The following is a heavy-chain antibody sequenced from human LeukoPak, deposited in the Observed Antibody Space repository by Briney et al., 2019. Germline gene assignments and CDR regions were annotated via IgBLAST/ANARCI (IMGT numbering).Heavy chain of an antibody. CDR3: ARRAKVGAENAFDI. Sequence: SETLSLTCTVSGGSISSGSYYWSWIRQPAGKGLEWIGRIYTSGSTNYNPSLKSRVTISVDTSKNQFSLKLSSVTAADTAVYYCARRAKVGAENAFDIWGQGTMVTVSS. CDR1: GGSISSGSYY. D-gene: IGHD1-26*01. J-gene: IGHJ3*02. CDR2: IYTSGST. V-gene: IGHV4-61*02.